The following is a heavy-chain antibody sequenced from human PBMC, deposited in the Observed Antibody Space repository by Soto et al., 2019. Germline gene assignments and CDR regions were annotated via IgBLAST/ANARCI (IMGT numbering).Heavy chain of an antibody. J-gene: IGHJ5*02. V-gene: IGHV3-43*01. Sequence: PGGSLRLSCSTSGFTVEDCTVYWVCKSSRKGLEWVSFINADGSDRYYEDSVKGRFTISRDNTKGSFYLQMDRLRLEDNAIYYCANANLSYDSSRFDPWGQGTLATVSS. CDR2: INADGSDR. CDR3: ANANLSYDSSRFDP. CDR1: GFTVEDCT. D-gene: IGHD3-3*01.